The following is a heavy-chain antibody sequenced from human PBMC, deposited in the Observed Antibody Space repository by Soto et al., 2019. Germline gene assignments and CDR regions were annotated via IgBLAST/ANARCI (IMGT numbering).Heavy chain of an antibody. D-gene: IGHD2-8*01. CDR1: RFTFSNYA. CDR3: ANWVEGTMVYFDN. J-gene: IGHJ4*02. V-gene: IGHV3-23*01. CDR2: ISGSGDRT. Sequence: GGSLRLSCAASRFTFSNYAMTWARQAPGKGLEWVSSISGSGDRTYYADSVKGRFTISRDNSKSALYLQMNSLRAEDTAVYYCANWVEGTMVYFDNWGQGTLVTVSS.